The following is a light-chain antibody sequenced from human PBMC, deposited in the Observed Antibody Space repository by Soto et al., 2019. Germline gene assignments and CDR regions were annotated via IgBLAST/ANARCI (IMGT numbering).Light chain of an antibody. CDR2: HVS. Sequence: QSVLTQPATVSGSPGQSITISFTGTSSDVGAYNYVSWYQQYPGKAPKLMIYHVSNRPSGVSNRFSGSKSGNTASLTISGLQAEDEADYYCNSYTTSCTVVFGGGTKVTVL. CDR3: NSYTTSCTVV. CDR1: SSDVGAYNY. V-gene: IGLV2-14*01. J-gene: IGLJ2*01.